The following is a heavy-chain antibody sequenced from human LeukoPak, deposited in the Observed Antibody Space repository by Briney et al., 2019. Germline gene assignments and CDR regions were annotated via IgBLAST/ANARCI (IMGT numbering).Heavy chain of an antibody. V-gene: IGHV3-53*01. Sequence: GGSLRLSCAASGFIVSSNDMSWVPQAPGKGLEWVSVFYNGGSTYYAASVKGRFTISRDNSKNTLYLQMNSLRAEDTAVYYCATVNSFDAFDIWGQGTKVTVSS. J-gene: IGHJ3*02. CDR3: ATVNSFDAFDI. CDR2: FYNGGST. CDR1: GFIVSSND. D-gene: IGHD2-21*01.